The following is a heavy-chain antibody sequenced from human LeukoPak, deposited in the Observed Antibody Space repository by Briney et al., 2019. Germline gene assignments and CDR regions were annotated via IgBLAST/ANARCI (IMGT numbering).Heavy chain of an antibody. D-gene: IGHD6-13*01. CDR2: ISDNNGET. Sequence: GASVKVSCKASGYTFTNYGITWVRPAPGQGLEWVVWISDNNGETNYAQKVQGRVTVTTDTSTSTAYMELRSLRSDDTAVYYCARAPPRVTAAGYDYWGRGTLVTVSS. V-gene: IGHV1-18*01. CDR3: ARAPPRVTAAGYDY. CDR1: GYTFTNYG. J-gene: IGHJ4*02.